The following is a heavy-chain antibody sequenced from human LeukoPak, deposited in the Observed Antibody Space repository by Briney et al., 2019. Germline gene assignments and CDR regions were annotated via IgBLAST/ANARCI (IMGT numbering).Heavy chain of an antibody. CDR3: ARGLKDRYGSGHFDI. D-gene: IGHD3-10*01. J-gene: IGHJ3*02. CDR2: IYSGGST. CDR1: GFTVGSNY. Sequence: GGSLRLSCAASGFTVGSNYMSWVRQAPGKGLEWVSVIYSGGSTYYADSVKGRFTISRDNSKNTLYLQMNSLRAEDTAVYYCARGLKDRYGSGHFDIWGQGTMVTVSS. V-gene: IGHV3-53*01.